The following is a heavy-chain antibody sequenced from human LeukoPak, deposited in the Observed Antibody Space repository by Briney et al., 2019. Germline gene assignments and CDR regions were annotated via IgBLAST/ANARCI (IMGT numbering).Heavy chain of an antibody. V-gene: IGHV3-30-3*01. CDR2: ISYDGSNK. Sequence: GGSLRLSCAASGFTFSSYAMHWVRQAPGKGLEWVAVISYDGSNKYYADSVKGRFTISRDNSKNTLYLQMNGLRAENTAVYYCARDSSGWTLGWTLGYWGQGTLVTVSS. J-gene: IGHJ4*02. CDR3: ARDSSGWTLGWTLGY. D-gene: IGHD6-19*01. CDR1: GFTFSSYA.